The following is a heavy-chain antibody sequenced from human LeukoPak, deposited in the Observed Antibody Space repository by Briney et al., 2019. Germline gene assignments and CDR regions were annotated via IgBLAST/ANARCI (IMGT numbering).Heavy chain of an antibody. J-gene: IGHJ3*02. CDR2: IYHSGST. Sequence: PSQTLSLTCTVSGGSISSGGYYWSWIRQPPGKGLEWIGYIYHSGSTYYNPSLKSRVTISVDRSKNQFSLKLSSVTAADTAVYYCARPLGQLVLAFDIWGQGTMVTVSS. CDR1: GGSISSGGYY. CDR3: ARPLGQLVLAFDI. D-gene: IGHD6-13*01. V-gene: IGHV4-30-2*01.